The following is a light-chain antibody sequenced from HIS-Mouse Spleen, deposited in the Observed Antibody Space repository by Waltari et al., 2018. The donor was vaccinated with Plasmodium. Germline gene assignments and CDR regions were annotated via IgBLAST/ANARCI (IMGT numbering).Light chain of an antibody. CDR1: QSVSSY. CDR3: QQRSNWPRVLT. CDR2: DAS. Sequence: EIVLTQSPATLSLSPGERATLSCRASQSVSSYLAWYQQKPGQAPRLRIYDASNSATGLPARFSGSGSGTDFTLTISSLEPEDFAVYYCQQRSNWPRVLTFGGGTKVEIK. J-gene: IGKJ4*01. V-gene: IGKV3-11*01.